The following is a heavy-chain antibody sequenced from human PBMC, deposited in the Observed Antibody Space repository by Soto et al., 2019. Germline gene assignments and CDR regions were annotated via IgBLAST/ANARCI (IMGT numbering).Heavy chain of an antibody. J-gene: IGHJ6*02. V-gene: IGHV3-13*01. CDR3: TRKTPPNGREV. Sequence: EVQLVESGGGLVQPGGSLRLSCAASGFTLSSYDIHWVRQATGEGLAWVSGIGSGGDTHYADSVKGRFIISREDGKNSLYLKMNNLRVGDTAVYYCTRKTPPNGREVWGHGATVKVSS. CDR1: GFTLSSYD. CDR2: IGSGGDT. D-gene: IGHD1-26*01.